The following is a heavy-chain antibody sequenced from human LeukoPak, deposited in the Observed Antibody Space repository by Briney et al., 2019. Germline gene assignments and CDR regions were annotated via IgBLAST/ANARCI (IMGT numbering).Heavy chain of an antibody. J-gene: IGHJ4*02. CDR1: GYTFTSYG. V-gene: IGHV1-18*01. CDR3: GREGRRGYFDY. CDR2: ISAYNGNT. Sequence: ASVKLSCKASGYTFTSYGISWGRQAPGQGLEWMGWISAYNGNTNYAQKLQGRVTMTTDTSTSTAYMELRSLRSDDTVVYYCGREGRRGYFDYWGQGTLVTVSS. D-gene: IGHD2-15*01.